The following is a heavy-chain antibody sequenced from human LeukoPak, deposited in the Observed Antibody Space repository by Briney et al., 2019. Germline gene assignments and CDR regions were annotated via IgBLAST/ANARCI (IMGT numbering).Heavy chain of an antibody. J-gene: IGHJ4*02. D-gene: IGHD5-18*01. CDR1: GFTFSSYG. CDR3: AKIRATAMVTGY. V-gene: IGHV3-30*18. Sequence: GGSLRLSCAASGFTFSSYGMHWVRQAPGKGLEWVAVISYDGSNKYCADSVKGRFTISRDNSKNTLYLQMNSLRAEDTAVYYCAKIRATAMVTGYWGQGTLVTVSS. CDR2: ISYDGSNK.